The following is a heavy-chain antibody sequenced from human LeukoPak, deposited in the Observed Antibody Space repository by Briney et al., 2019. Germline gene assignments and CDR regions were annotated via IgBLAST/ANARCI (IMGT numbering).Heavy chain of an antibody. J-gene: IGHJ6*03. CDR3: ARVGYSYVINDWSRTGLGAYPTKYYYHMDV. D-gene: IGHD5-18*01. V-gene: IGHV4-34*01. CDR2: INQSGST. CDR1: GGSFSGYY. Sequence: PSETLSLTCAVYGGSFSGYYWSWIRQPPGKGLEWNGEINQSGSTNYNPSLKTRATISGDTSKNQFSLKLSSVTAADTAVYFCARVGYSYVINDWSRTGLGAYPTKYYYHMDVWGKGTTVTVSS.